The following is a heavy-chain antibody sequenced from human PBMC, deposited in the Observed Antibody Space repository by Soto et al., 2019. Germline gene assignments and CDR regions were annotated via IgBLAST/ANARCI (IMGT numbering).Heavy chain of an antibody. CDR3: ASRIMITFGGVIVTTDYFDY. Sequence: PSETLSLTCTVSGGSISSGDYYWSWIRQPPGKGLEWIGSIYYSGSTYYNPSLKSRVTISVDTSKNQFSLKLSSVTAADTAVYYCASRIMITFGGVIVTTDYFDYWGQGTLVTVSS. CDR1: GGSISSGDYY. CDR2: IYYSGST. J-gene: IGHJ4*02. V-gene: IGHV4-39*01. D-gene: IGHD3-16*02.